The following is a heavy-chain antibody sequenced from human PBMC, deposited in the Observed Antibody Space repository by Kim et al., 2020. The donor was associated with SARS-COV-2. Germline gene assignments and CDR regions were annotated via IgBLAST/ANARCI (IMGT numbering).Heavy chain of an antibody. J-gene: IGHJ4*02. CDR3: ARDNRRGYGPRDGIDY. V-gene: IGHV3-48*02. CDR2: ISSSSSTI. CDR1: GFTFSSYS. Sequence: GGSLRLSCAASGFTFSSYSMNWVRQAPGKGLEWVSYISSSSSTIYYADSVKGRFTISRDNAKNSLYLQMNSLRDEDTAVYYCARDNRRGYGPRDGIDYWGQGTLVTVSS. D-gene: IGHD5-18*01.